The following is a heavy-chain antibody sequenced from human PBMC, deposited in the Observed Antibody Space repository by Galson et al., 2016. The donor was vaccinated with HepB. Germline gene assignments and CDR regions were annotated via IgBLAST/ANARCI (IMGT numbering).Heavy chain of an antibody. CDR2: ISGSGGRT. D-gene: IGHD2-21*01. CDR1: GFTFSGYS. V-gene: IGHV3-23*01. CDR3: AKSSCGGECYYRMDV. J-gene: IGHJ6*02. Sequence: SLRLSCAASGFTFSGYSMTWVRQAPGKGLEWVSAISGSGGRTLYADSVKGRFSISRDGSKNTLYLQLNSLRVEDTAVYYCAKSSCGGECYYRMDVWGPGTTVTVS.